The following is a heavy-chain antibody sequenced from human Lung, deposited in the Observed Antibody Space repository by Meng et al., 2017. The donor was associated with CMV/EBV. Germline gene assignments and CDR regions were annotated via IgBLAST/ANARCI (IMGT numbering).Heavy chain of an antibody. Sequence: SCTVSGGSLNSGNYYWNWIRQPPGKGLEWIGYIFYSGSPYYNPSLESRVTISVDTSKNQFSLRLTSVTAADTAIYYCARGPSRPHFDYWGQGTLVTVSS. CDR1: GGSLNSGNYY. J-gene: IGHJ4*02. D-gene: IGHD2-2*01. V-gene: IGHV4-30-4*08. CDR2: IFYSGSP. CDR3: ARGPSRPHFDY.